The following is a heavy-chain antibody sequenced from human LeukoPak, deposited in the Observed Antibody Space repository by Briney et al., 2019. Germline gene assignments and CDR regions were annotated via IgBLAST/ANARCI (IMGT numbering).Heavy chain of an antibody. V-gene: IGHV1-69*05. CDR2: IIPIFGTA. CDR3: ARDSAQGTLV. Sequence: GASVKVSXKASGGTFSSYAISWVRQAPGQGPEWMGRIIPIFGTANYAQKFQGRVTITTDESTSTAYMELSSLRSEDTAVYYCARDSAQGTLVWGQGTMVTVSS. D-gene: IGHD1-7*01. CDR1: GGTFSSYA. J-gene: IGHJ3*01.